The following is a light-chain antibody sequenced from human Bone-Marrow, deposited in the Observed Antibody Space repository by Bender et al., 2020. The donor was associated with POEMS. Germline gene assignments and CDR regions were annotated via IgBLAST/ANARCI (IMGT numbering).Light chain of an antibody. CDR2: RSN. J-gene: IGLJ3*02. Sequence: QSVLTQPPSVSGTPGQRVTISCSGTNSNIGSHYVYWYQQLPGAAPTLLIYRSNQRPSGVPDRFSGSKSGDTASLTISGLQAEDEADYYCCSYADNSVWVFGGGTKLTVL. V-gene: IGLV1-47*01. CDR3: CSYADNSVWV. CDR1: NSNIGSHY.